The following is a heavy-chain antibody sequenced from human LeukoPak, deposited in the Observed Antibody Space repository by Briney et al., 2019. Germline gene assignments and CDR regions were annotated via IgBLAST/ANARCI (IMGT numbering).Heavy chain of an antibody. V-gene: IGHV3-48*03. J-gene: IGHJ3*01. D-gene: IGHD1-26*01. Sequence: PGGSLRLPCAASGFPFTSNEMNWVRQAPGKGLEWVSYISSSGSTIYYADSVKGRFTISRDNSKNTLYLQMNSLRAKDTAVYYCAKDPEGAPFLWGQGTMVTVSS. CDR3: AKDPEGAPFL. CDR1: GFPFTSNE. CDR2: ISSSGSTI.